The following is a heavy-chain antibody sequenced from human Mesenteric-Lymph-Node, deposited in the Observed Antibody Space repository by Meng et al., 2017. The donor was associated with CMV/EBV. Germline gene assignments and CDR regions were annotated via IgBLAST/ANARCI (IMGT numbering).Heavy chain of an antibody. V-gene: IGHV2-5*01. D-gene: IGHD3-22*01. Sequence: FTLNSNGVRVGWIRQPPGMGLVWLALIYWNEDKRYRSSLKGRVTITRDTSKNQVVLTMTNMDPVDTATYYCAHTGTYYDTSGYYDYWGQGTLVTVSS. CDR1: FTLNSNGVR. CDR2: IYWNEDK. J-gene: IGHJ4*02. CDR3: AHTGTYYDTSGYYDY.